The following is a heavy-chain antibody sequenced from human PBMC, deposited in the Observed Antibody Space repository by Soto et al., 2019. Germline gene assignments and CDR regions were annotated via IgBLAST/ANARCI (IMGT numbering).Heavy chain of an antibody. D-gene: IGHD2-2*01. Sequence: QVQLVQSGAEVKKPGASVKVSCRASGYTFISYDINWARQATGQGPEWMGWMNPNSGNTGYAQKFQGRVTMSRNTSISTDYMELSSLTSDDTAVYYCARAVPAAKLNMDVWGKGTTVTVSS. CDR3: ARAVPAAKLNMDV. V-gene: IGHV1-8*01. J-gene: IGHJ6*03. CDR2: MNPNSGNT. CDR1: GYTFISYD.